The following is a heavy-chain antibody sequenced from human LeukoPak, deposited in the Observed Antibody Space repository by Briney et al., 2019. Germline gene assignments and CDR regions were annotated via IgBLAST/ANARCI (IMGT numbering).Heavy chain of an antibody. Sequence: SDTLSLTCAVYGRPFSEYYWAWLRQPPGRGLAWIGEINHNVGINYNPSLKSRVTLSLDTSMNHVSLRLTSVTAADTGVYYCARGFLAHFYGSSSHDYWGQGTLVSVSS. CDR3: ARGFLAHFYGSSSHDY. CDR2: INHNVGI. J-gene: IGHJ4*02. D-gene: IGHD3-10*01. CDR1: GRPFSEYY. V-gene: IGHV4-34*01.